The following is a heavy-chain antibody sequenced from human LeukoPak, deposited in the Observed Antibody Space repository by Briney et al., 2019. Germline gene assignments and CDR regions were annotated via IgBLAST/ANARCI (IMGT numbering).Heavy chain of an antibody. CDR2: IQYDGSTK. CDR3: AKDRAIFGVVTTGMDY. CDR1: GFTFISYG. V-gene: IGHV3-30*02. J-gene: IGHJ4*02. D-gene: IGHD3-3*01. Sequence: GGSLRLSCAASGFTFISYGMHCVRQAPGNGLEWVTFIQYDGSTKYYADSVKGRFTISRDTSRNTLYLQMNSLRVEDTAVYYCAKDRAIFGVVTTGMDYWGQGTLVTVSS.